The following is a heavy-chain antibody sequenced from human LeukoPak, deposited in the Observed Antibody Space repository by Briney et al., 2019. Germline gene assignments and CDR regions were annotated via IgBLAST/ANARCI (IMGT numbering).Heavy chain of an antibody. CDR2: IWYDGSNK. CDR1: GFTFSSYG. CDR3: ARDAGDTAMVNYFDY. D-gene: IGHD5-18*01. V-gene: IGHV3-33*01. Sequence: PGGSLRLSCAASGFTFSSYGMHWVRQAPGKGLEWVAVIWYDGSNKYYADSVKGRFTTSRDNSKNTLCLQMNSLRAEDTAVYYCARDAGDTAMVNYFDYWGQGTLVTVSS. J-gene: IGHJ4*02.